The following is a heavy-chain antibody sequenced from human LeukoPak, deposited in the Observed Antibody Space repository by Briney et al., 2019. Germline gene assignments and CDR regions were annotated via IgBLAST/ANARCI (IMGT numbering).Heavy chain of an antibody. CDR2: INHSGST. CDR1: GGSLSGYY. V-gene: IGHV4-34*01. CDR3: ARGLSAIVY. J-gene: IGHJ4*02. D-gene: IGHD2-15*01. Sequence: SETLSLTCAVYGGSLSGYYWSWIRQPPGKGLEWIGEINHSGSTNYNPSLKSRVTISVDTSKNQFSLKLSSVTAADTAVYYCARGLSAIVYWGQGTLVTVSS.